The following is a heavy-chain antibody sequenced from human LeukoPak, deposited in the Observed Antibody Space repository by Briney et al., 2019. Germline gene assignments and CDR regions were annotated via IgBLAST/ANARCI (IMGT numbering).Heavy chain of an antibody. CDR2: ISGSGGST. Sequence: GGSLRLSCAASGFTFSSYAMSWVRQAPGKGLEWVSAISGSGGSTYYADSVKGRFTISRDNSKNTLYLQMNSLRAEDTAVYYCAKDWLHDYADYTLDWYFDLWGRGTLVTVSS. J-gene: IGHJ2*01. D-gene: IGHD4-17*01. CDR1: GFTFSSYA. CDR3: AKDWLHDYADYTLDWYFDL. V-gene: IGHV3-23*01.